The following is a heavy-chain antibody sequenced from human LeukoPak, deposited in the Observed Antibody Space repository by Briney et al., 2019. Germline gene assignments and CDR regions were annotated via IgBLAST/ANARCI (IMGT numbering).Heavy chain of an antibody. CDR2: IYHSGST. V-gene: IGHV4-38-2*02. CDR1: GYSISSGYY. J-gene: IGHJ4*02. D-gene: IGHD3-9*01. CDR3: AREGPREVRYFDWSPGGGYFDY. Sequence: SETLSLTCTVSGYSISSGYYWGWIRQPPGKGPEWIGSIYHSGSTYYNPSLKSRVTISVDTSKNQFSLKLSSVTAADTAVYYCAREGPREVRYFDWSPGGGYFDYWGQGTLVTVSS.